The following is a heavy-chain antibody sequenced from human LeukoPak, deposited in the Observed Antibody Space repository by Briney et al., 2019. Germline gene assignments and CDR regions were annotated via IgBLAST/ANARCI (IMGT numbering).Heavy chain of an antibody. V-gene: IGHV3-23*01. CDR3: AKDQGNDYGDQLHF. CDR1: GFSFSTFA. J-gene: IGHJ4*02. D-gene: IGHD4-17*01. Sequence: GGSLRLSCAASGFSFSTFAMTWVRQAPGKGQEWVSAIHGSGDRTYYADSVKGRFTISRDNSKNRVYLKMNSLRAEDTAVYYCAKDQGNDYGDQLHFWGQGTLVTVSS. CDR2: IHGSGDRT.